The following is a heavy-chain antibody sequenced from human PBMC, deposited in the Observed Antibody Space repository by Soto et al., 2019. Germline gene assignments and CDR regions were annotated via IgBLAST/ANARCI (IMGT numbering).Heavy chain of an antibody. V-gene: IGHV3-11*01. J-gene: IGHJ5*02. CDR2: IRSSSTI. CDR1: GFTFSYYY. Sequence: PGGSLRLSCAASGFTFSYYYMNWVRQAPGKGLEWVSSIRSSSTIYYADSVKGRFTISRDNAKNSLYLQMNSLRAEDTAVYYCARDRVLMVYGGWFDPWGQGTLVTVSS. CDR3: ARDRVLMVYGGWFDP. D-gene: IGHD2-8*01.